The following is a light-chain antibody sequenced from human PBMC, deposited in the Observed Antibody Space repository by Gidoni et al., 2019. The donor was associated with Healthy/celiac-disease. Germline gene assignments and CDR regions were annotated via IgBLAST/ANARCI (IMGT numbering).Light chain of an antibody. CDR3: QQYGSSPRLT. V-gene: IGKV3-20*01. Sequence: EIVLTQYQGTLSLSPGERATLSCRASQSVSSSYLAWYQQKPGQAPRLLIYGASSRATGIPDRFSGSGSGTDFTLTISRLEPEDFAVYYCQQYGSSPRLTFGGGTKVEIK. CDR1: QSVSSSY. CDR2: GAS. J-gene: IGKJ4*01.